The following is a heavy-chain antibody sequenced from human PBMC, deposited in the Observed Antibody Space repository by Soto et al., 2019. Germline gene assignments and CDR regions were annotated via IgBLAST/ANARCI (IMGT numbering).Heavy chain of an antibody. Sequence: PGESLKISCKGSGYGFTSYWIGWVRQMPGKGLEWMGIIYAGDTETRYSPSFQGLVTISADKSISTAYLQWSSLKASDTAMYYCARHRLDYPFDIWGQGTMVTVSS. D-gene: IGHD6-19*01. V-gene: IGHV5-51*01. CDR1: GYGFTSYW. J-gene: IGHJ3*02. CDR3: ARHRLDYPFDI. CDR2: IYAGDTET.